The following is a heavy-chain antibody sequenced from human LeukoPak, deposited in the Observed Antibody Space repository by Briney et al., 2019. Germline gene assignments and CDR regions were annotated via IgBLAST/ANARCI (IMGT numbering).Heavy chain of an antibody. CDR1: GGSMSSYY. J-gene: IGHJ4*02. Sequence: SETLSLTCIVSGGSMSSYYWSWIRQPPGKGLEWIGYMYYSGSTNYNYNPSLKSRVTTSVDTSKNQFSLKLSSVTAADTAVYYCARGGTMTTVPLWGQGTLVTVSS. V-gene: IGHV4-59*08. CDR2: MYYSGST. CDR3: ARGGTMTTVPL. D-gene: IGHD4-17*01.